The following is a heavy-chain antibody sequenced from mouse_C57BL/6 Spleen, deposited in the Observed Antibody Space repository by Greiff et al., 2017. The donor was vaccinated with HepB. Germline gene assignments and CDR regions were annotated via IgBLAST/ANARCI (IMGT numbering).Heavy chain of an antibody. D-gene: IGHD2-2*01. CDR3: AGGYDPYAMDY. J-gene: IGHJ4*01. CDR2: INPSSGYT. Sequence: QVHVKQSGAELAKPGASVKLSCKASGYTFTSYWMHWVKQRPGQGLEWIGYINPSSGYTKYNQKFKDKATLTADKSSSTAYMQLSSLTYEDSAVYYCAGGYDPYAMDYWGQGTSVTVSS. V-gene: IGHV1-7*01. CDR1: GYTFTSYW.